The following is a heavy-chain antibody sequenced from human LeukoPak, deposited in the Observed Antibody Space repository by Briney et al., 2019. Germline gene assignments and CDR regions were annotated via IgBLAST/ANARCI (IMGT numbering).Heavy chain of an antibody. CDR2: IYYSGTT. Sequence: SETLSLTCTVSGGSIGSHYWSWIRQPPGKGLEWIGYIYYSGTTNYNPSLKSRVTISVDPSKNHFSLELSSVTAADTAVYYCARDYYDSRGEAFDIWGLGTMVTVSS. V-gene: IGHV4-59*11. CDR1: GGSIGSHY. D-gene: IGHD3-22*01. J-gene: IGHJ3*02. CDR3: ARDYYDSRGEAFDI.